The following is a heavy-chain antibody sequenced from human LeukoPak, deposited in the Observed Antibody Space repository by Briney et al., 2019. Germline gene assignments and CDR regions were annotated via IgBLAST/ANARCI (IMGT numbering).Heavy chain of an antibody. CDR2: ISGSGGST. J-gene: IGHJ4*02. V-gene: IGHV3-23*01. D-gene: IGHD6-19*01. Sequence: WVSAISGSGGSTYYADSVKGRFTISRDNSKNTLYLQMNSLRAEDTAVYYCAKSYSSGCADYWGQGTLVTVSS. CDR3: AKSYSSGCADY.